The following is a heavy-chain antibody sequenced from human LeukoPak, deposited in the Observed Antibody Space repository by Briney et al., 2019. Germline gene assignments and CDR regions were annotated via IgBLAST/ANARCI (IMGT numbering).Heavy chain of an antibody. CDR2: ISSSGSTI. J-gene: IGHJ5*02. CDR1: GFTFSDYY. D-gene: IGHD5-18*01. CDR3: ARANSYGPFDP. V-gene: IGHV3-11*01. Sequence: GGSLRLSRAASGFTFSDYYMSWIRQAPGKGLEWVSYISSSGSTIYYADSVKGRFTISRDNAKNSLYLQMNSLRAEDTAAYYCARANSYGPFDPWGQGTLVTVSS.